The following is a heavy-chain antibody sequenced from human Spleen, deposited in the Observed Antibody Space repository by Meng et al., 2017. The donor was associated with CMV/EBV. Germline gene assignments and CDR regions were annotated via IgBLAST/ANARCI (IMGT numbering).Heavy chain of an antibody. V-gene: IGHV3-15*01. D-gene: IGHD3-22*01. Sequence: MSWVRQAPGRGLEWLGRIKSKTDGGTSDYAAPLKGRFIISRDDSEKTLYLRMNMVKTDDTAVYYCTTGGYYYDGSGSYYDRGFGALDIWGLGTVVTVSS. CDR2: IKSKTDGGTS. CDR3: TTGGYYYDGSGSYYDRGFGALDI. J-gene: IGHJ3*02.